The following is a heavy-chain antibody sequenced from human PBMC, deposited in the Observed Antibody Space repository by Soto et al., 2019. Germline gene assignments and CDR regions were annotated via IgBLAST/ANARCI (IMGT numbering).Heavy chain of an antibody. CDR3: AKDLGLGVIAGYPHDC. CDR1: GFTFNNYA. V-gene: IGHV3-23*01. CDR2: ISVSGANT. Sequence: DVQLLDSGGGLVQPGGSLRLSCAASGFTFNNYAMSWVRQAPGKGLEWVSTISVSGANTYYADSVKGRFTISRDDSKNTLYLQMSSLGAEDTAVYYCAKDLGLGVIAGYPHDCWGKGTLVTVSS. D-gene: IGHD3-9*01. J-gene: IGHJ4*02.